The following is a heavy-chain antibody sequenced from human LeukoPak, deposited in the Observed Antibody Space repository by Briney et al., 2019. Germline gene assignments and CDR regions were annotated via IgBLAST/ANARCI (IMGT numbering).Heavy chain of an antibody. CDR3: ARVKYGGHSVGAFDI. CDR2: IDTAGDT. J-gene: IGHJ3*02. D-gene: IGHD4-23*01. V-gene: IGHV3-13*04. CDR1: GFTFSSYD. Sequence: GGSLRLSCAASGFTFSSYDMHWVRQATGKGLEWVSAIDTAGDTYYPGSVKGRFTISRENAKNSLYLQMNSLRARDTAVYYCARVKYGGHSVGAFDIWGQGTMVTVSS.